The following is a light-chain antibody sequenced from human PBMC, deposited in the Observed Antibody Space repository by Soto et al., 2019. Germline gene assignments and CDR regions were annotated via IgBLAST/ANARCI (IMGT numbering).Light chain of an antibody. CDR3: QQRSNWPKT. J-gene: IGKJ1*01. CDR2: DAS. Sequence: EIVLTQSPATLSLSPGERATLYCRASQSVCSYLAWYQQKPGQAPRLLIYDASNSATGIPARFSGSGSGTDFTLTISSLEPEDFAVYYCQQRSNWPKTFGQGTKVDIK. CDR1: QSVCSY. V-gene: IGKV3-11*01.